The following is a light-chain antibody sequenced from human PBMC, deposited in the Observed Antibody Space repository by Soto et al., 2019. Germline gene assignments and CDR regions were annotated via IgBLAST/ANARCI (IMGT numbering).Light chain of an antibody. CDR2: DSS. V-gene: IGKV3-11*01. CDR3: QQRNNWPLT. CDR1: QRIRSH. Sequence: EVVLTQSPATLSLSPGERVTLSCRASQRIRSHLAWYQHKPGQAPRLLIYDSSDRATGIPARFSGSGSGTDFTLNIRSLEPEDSAVYYCQQRNNWPLTFGGGTKVEI. J-gene: IGKJ4*01.